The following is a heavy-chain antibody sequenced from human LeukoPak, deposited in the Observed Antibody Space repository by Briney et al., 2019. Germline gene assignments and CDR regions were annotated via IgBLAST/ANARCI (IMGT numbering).Heavy chain of an antibody. V-gene: IGHV1-69*05. J-gene: IGHJ6*03. CDR2: IIPIFGTA. Sequence: GASVKVSCKASGYTFTMYYIHWVRQAPGQGLEWMGGIIPIFGTANYAQKFQGRVTITTDESTSTAYMELSSLRSEDTAVYYCARATGVSSSWYIRGYYYYMDVWGKGTTVTVSS. CDR3: ARATGVSSSWYIRGYYYYMDV. CDR1: GYTFTMYY. D-gene: IGHD6-13*01.